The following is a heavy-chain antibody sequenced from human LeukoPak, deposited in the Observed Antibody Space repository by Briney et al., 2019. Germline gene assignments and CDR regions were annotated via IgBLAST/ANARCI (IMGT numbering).Heavy chain of an antibody. J-gene: IGHJ1*01. V-gene: IGHV3-53*01. CDR1: GFTVSSNY. CDR2: IYSGGST. D-gene: IGHD6-6*01. CDR3: ARSIAARPRYFQH. Sequence: GESLRLSCAASGFTVSSNYMSWVRQAPGKGLEWVSVIYSGGSTYYADSVKGRFTISRDNSKNTLYLQMNSLRAEDTAVYYCARSIAARPRYFQHWGQGTLVTVSS.